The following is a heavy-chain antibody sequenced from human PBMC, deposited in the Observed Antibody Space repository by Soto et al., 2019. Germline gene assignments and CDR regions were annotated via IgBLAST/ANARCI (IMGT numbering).Heavy chain of an antibody. Sequence: SETLSLTCGVSGGSLSGATYSWNWIRQRPGKGLEWIGYIFRSGTSYYNPSLKSRVTISIAVSKNQFSLSLRSLTAADAAVYYCARSREFDSWSQGTLVTVSS. CDR2: IFRSGTS. V-gene: IGHV4-30-2*01. CDR3: ARSREFDS. J-gene: IGHJ4*02. CDR1: GGSLSGATYS.